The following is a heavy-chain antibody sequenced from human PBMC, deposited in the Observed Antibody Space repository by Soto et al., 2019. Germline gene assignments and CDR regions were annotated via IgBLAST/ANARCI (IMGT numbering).Heavy chain of an antibody. D-gene: IGHD6-19*01. J-gene: IGHJ4*02. CDR1: GFTFSSYA. CDR3: AKRSLVAGTLKFDY. V-gene: IGHV3-23*01. CDR2: IRGSGGST. Sequence: GGSLRLSWAASGFTFSSYAMSWVRQAPGKGLEWVSAIRGSGGSTYYADSVKGRFTISRDNSKNTLYLQMNSLRAEDTAVYYCAKRSLVAGTLKFDYWGQGTLVTVSS.